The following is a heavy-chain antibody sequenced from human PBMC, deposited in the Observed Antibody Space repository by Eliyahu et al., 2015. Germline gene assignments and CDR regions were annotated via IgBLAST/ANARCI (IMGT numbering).Heavy chain of an antibody. J-gene: IGHJ3*02. D-gene: IGHD2-8*02. CDR3: AKALGGVTIHWGGWGDAFDI. CDR2: ISGXGGST. CDR1: XFTFXXSA. V-gene: IGHV3-23*04. Sequence: EVQLVXSGGGLVQPGGSLRLSCAASXFTFXXSAIXWVRQAPGXGLGWVXAISGXGGSTYYADSVKGRFTISRDNSKNTLYLQMNSLRAEDTAVYYCAKALGGVTIHWGGWGDAFDIWGQGTMVTVSS.